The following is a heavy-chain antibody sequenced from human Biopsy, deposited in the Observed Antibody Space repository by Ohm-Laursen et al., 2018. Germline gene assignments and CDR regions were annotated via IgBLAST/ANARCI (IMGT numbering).Heavy chain of an antibody. CDR3: ARGVPHYDGSGFPLAGYWYFDL. CDR2: ISYSGTT. D-gene: IGHD3-22*01. Sequence: TLSLTCTVSGGSIGGGEYYWNWIRQHPGKDLEWIGLISYSGTTFYNPSLESLLTISIDTSKNHFSLNLRSVTAADTAVYYCARGVPHYDGSGFPLAGYWYFDLWGRGTLVTVSS. V-gene: IGHV4-31*01. J-gene: IGHJ2*01. CDR1: GGSIGGGEYY.